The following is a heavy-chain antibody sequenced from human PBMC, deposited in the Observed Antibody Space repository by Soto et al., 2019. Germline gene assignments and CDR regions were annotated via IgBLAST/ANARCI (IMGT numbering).Heavy chain of an antibody. D-gene: IGHD1-26*01. CDR1: GFSVSLNY. Sequence: GGSLRLSCAVSGFSVSLNYMTWVRQAPGKGLEWVSIIYGGGTTYYADSVKGRFTISRDNSKNTLYLQMNSLRAEDTAVYYCARPHSERYSYGMDVWGQGTTVTVSS. CDR2: IYGGGTT. J-gene: IGHJ6*02. CDR3: ARPHSERYSYGMDV. V-gene: IGHV3-53*01.